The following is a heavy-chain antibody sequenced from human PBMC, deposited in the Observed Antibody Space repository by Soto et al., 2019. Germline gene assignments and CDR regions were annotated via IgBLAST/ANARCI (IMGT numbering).Heavy chain of an antibody. V-gene: IGHV1-69*13. D-gene: IGHD1-1*01. CDR1: GGTFSSYA. CDR2: IIPIFGTA. J-gene: IGHJ5*01. CDR3: ASVAIGAGTTSEWFDS. Sequence: SVKVSCKASGGTFSSYAISWVRQAPGQGLEWMGGIIPIFGTANYAQKFQGRVTITADESTSTAYMELSSLRSEDTAVYYCASVAIGAGTTSEWFDSGGKGTLVTVSS.